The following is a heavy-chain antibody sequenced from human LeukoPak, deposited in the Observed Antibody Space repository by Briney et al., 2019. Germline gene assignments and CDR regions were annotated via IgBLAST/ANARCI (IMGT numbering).Heavy chain of an antibody. Sequence: RTGGSLRLSCAASGFTFSDYYMTWVRQAPGKGVEWVAYISGSGHDINYSESAKGRFTISRDNAKNSLYLQMSSLRVEDTAVYYCTTAPRHLDSWGQGTLVTVSS. D-gene: IGHD6-6*01. CDR1: GFTFSDYY. V-gene: IGHV3-11*04. CDR3: TTAPRHLDS. J-gene: IGHJ4*02. CDR2: ISGSGHDI.